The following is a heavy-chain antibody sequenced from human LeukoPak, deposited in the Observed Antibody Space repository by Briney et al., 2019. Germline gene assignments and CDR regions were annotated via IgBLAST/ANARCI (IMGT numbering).Heavy chain of an antibody. CDR2: IWYDGSNK. D-gene: IGHD2/OR15-2a*01. Sequence: GGSLRLSCTASGFTFGDYYMSWIRQAPGKGLEWVAVIWYDGSNKYYADSVKGRFTISRDNSKNTLYLQMNSLRAEDTAVYYCARDHGATLAREYYFDYWGQGTLVTVSS. J-gene: IGHJ4*02. V-gene: IGHV3-33*08. CDR3: ARDHGATLAREYYFDY. CDR1: GFTFGDYY.